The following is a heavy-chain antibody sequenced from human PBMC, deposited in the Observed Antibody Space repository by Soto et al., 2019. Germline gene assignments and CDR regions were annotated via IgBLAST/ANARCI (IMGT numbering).Heavy chain of an antibody. V-gene: IGHV4-59*01. J-gene: IGHJ5*01. Sequence: QVQLQESGPGLVKPSETLSLTCTVSGGSIRPYSWSWIRQSPHKGLVWIGYIHYNGGLNYNPSLQSRFTISVDTSKNQFSLKLRAVTAGDTAVYYCARTSRYSGSYLGWFDPWGQGTLVTVSS. CDR1: GGSIRPYS. D-gene: IGHD1-26*01. CDR2: IHYNGGL. CDR3: ARTSRYSGSYLGWFDP.